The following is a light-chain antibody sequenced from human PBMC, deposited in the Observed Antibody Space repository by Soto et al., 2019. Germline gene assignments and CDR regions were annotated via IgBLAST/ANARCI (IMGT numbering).Light chain of an antibody. V-gene: IGKV3-20*01. J-gene: IGKJ1*01. CDR2: DAS. CDR3: QQYGSSPWA. CDR1: QTVRNNY. Sequence: EIVLTQSPGTLSLSPGERVTLSCRASQTVRNNYLAWYQQKPGQAPRLLIYDASSRATGIPDRFSGSGSGTDFTLTISRLEPEDFAVYYCQQYGSSPWAFGQGTKVDIK.